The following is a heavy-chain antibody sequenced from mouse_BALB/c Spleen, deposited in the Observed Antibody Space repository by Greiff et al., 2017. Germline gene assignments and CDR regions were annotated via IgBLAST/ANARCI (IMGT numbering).Heavy chain of an antibody. CDR1: GFTFTDYY. CDR2: IRNKANGYTT. CDR3: ARDAGCAFAY. J-gene: IGHJ3*01. Sequence: EVHLVESGGGLVQPGGSLRLSCATSGFTFTDYYMSWVRQPPGKALEWLGFIRNKANGYTTEYSASVKGRFTISRDNSQSILYLQMNTLRAEDSATYYCARDAGCAFAYWGQGTLVTVSA. D-gene: IGHD2-2*01. V-gene: IGHV7-3*02.